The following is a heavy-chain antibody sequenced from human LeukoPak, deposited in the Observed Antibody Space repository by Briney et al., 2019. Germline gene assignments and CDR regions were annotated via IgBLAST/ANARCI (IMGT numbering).Heavy chain of an antibody. J-gene: IGHJ4*02. V-gene: IGHV1-18*01. CDR2: ISAYNGNT. Sequence: ASVKVSCKASGYTFTSYGISWVRQAPGQGLEWMGWISAYNGNTNYAQKFQGRVTMTRDTSINTAYMELSRLRSDDTAVYYCARVYRGPDYWGQGTLVTVSS. D-gene: IGHD3-10*01. CDR3: ARVYRGPDY. CDR1: GYTFTSYG.